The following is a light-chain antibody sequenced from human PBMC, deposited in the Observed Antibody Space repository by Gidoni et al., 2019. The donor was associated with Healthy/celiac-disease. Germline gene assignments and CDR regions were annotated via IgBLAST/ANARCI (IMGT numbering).Light chain of an antibody. CDR1: SSDVGGYNY. J-gene: IGLJ2*01. CDR2: EVS. Sequence: QSALTQPASVSGSPEQSITISCTGTSSDVGGYNYVSWYQQHPGKAPKLMIYEVSNQPSGVSNRFSGSKSGNMASLTISGLQAEDEADYYCSSYTSSSTVVFGGGTKLTVL. CDR3: SSYTSSSTVV. V-gene: IGLV2-14*01.